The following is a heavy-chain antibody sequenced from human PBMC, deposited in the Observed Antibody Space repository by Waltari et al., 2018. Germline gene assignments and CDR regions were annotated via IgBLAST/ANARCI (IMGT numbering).Heavy chain of an antibody. Sequence: EVQLVESGGGLVQPGGSLRLSCAASGFTVSSNYMSCVRQAPGKGLEWVSVIYSGGSTYYADSVKGRFTISRDNSKNTLYLQMNSLRAEDTAVYYCARDKFAAAGTFYWYFDLWGRGTLVTVSS. J-gene: IGHJ2*01. CDR3: ARDKFAAAGTFYWYFDL. D-gene: IGHD6-13*01. CDR2: IYSGGST. V-gene: IGHV3-66*02. CDR1: GFTVSSNY.